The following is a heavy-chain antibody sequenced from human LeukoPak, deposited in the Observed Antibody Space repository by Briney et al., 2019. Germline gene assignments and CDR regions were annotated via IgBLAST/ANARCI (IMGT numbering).Heavy chain of an antibody. Sequence: SETLSLTCTVSGGSISSGGYYWSWIRQHPGKGLEWIGYIYYSGSTYYNPSLKSRVTISVDTSKNQFSLKLSSVTAADTAVYYCARHWDIVPTWGRWFGPWGQGTLVTVS. D-gene: IGHD5-12*01. CDR2: IYYSGST. CDR3: ARHWDIVPTWGRWFGP. J-gene: IGHJ5*02. CDR1: GGSISSGGYY. V-gene: IGHV4-31*03.